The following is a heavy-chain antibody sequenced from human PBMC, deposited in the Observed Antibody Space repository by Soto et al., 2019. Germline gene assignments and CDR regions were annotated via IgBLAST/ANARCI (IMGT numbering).Heavy chain of an antibody. Sequence: PSETLSLTCAVYGGSVNGYYWKWIRDPPGKGLEWIGEINHTGGTHYNPSLKSRVTMSVDTSKNQFSLRLSSVTAADTAIYYCATRITVFGLLIPPFDPWGQGTQVTVSS. CDR3: ATRITVFGLLIPPFDP. J-gene: IGHJ5*02. D-gene: IGHD3-3*01. V-gene: IGHV4-34*01. CDR2: INHTGGT. CDR1: GGSVNGYY.